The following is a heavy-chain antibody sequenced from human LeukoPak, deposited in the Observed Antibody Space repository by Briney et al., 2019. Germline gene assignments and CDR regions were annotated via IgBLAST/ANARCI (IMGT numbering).Heavy chain of an antibody. CDR3: AKGFSSMQQRGYFDY. CDR2: ISNDGSNK. Sequence: GGSLRLSCAASGFTFSSYGMHWVRQAPGKGLEWVAVISNDGSNKYYTDSVKGRFTISRDNSKNTLYLQMNSLRGEETAVYYCAKGFSSMQQRGYFDYWGQGTLVTVSS. V-gene: IGHV3-30*18. J-gene: IGHJ4*02. D-gene: IGHD6-13*01. CDR1: GFTFSSYG.